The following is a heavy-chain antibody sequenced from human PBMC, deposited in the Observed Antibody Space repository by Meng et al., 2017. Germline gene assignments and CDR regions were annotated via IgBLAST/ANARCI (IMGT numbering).Heavy chain of an antibody. Sequence: VQPWQSGHEVMKPGSSLKVACKVAEGTCSSYAISWVRQAPGQGFEWMGGFIPIFGTANYAQKFQRRVTITTDESTSTAYMELSSLRSEDMAVYYCARAEYRNDAFDIWGQGTMVTVSS. J-gene: IGHJ3*02. CDR2: FIPIFGTA. V-gene: IGHV1-69*05. D-gene: IGHD2/OR15-2a*01. CDR3: ARAEYRNDAFDI. CDR1: EGTCSSYA.